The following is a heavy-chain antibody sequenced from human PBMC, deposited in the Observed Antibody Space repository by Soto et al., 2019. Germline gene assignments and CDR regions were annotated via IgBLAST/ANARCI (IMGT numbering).Heavy chain of an antibody. V-gene: IGHV4-31*03. J-gene: IGHJ4*02. Sequence: QVQLQESGPGLVKPSQTLSLTCTVSGGSISSGGYFWSWIRQPPGKGLEWIGNIFYSGTTYYNPSIKSRVTISVDMSKNQFSLKLSSVTAADTAVYFCARGVLYWGQGTLVTVSS. CDR1: GGSISSGGYF. CDR2: IFYSGTT. CDR3: ARGVLY. D-gene: IGHD1-1*01.